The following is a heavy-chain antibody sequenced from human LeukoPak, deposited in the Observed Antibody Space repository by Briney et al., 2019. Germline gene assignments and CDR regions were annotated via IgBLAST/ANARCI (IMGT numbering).Heavy chain of an antibody. V-gene: IGHV3-23*01. CDR3: AKDDAWGRFYH. J-gene: IGHJ1*01. CDR1: GFTFSSHG. CDR2: SSSIGGRT. D-gene: IGHD3-16*01. Sequence: PGGSLRLSCAASGFTFSSHGMNWVRQAPGKGLEWVSGSSSIGGRTYYADSVKGRFTVIRDNSRNTLHLQMNSLRVEDTGVYYCAKDDAWGRFYHWGQGTLVTVSS.